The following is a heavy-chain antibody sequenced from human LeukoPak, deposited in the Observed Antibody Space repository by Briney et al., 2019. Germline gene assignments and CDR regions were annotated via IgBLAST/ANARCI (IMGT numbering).Heavy chain of an antibody. D-gene: IGHD1-26*01. J-gene: IGHJ4*02. CDR3: ARGSEWELLSYDY. CDR1: GFTFSSYS. V-gene: IGHV3-21*06. Sequence: GSLRLSCAASGFTFSSYSMNWVRQAPGKGLEWVSSISSSSSYIYYADSVKGRFTISRDNAKNSLYLQMNSLRAEDTAVYYCARGSEWELLSYDYWGQGTLVTVSS. CDR2: ISSSSSYI.